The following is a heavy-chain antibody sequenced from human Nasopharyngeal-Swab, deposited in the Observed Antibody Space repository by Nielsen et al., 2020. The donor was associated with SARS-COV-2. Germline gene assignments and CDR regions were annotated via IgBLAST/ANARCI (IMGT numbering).Heavy chain of an antibody. CDR3: AKEGATGWFDP. Sequence: GSLRLSCTVSGVSISRQYWSWIRHPPGKWLAWIGYISHNSGTNYNPSLKSRVTMFMDTSKNQFSLKLRSVTAADTAVYYCAKEGATGWFDPWGQGTLVTVSS. V-gene: IGHV4-59*11. J-gene: IGHJ5*02. CDR1: GVSISRQY. CDR2: ISHNSGT.